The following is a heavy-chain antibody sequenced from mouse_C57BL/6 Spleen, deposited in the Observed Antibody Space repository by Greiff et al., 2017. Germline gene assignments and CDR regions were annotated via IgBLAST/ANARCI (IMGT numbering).Heavy chain of an antibody. V-gene: IGHV1-81*01. D-gene: IGHD4-1*01. CDR3: ARTGTDYAMDY. CDR2: IYPRSGTT. CDR1: GYTFTSYG. Sequence: VQLQQSGAELARPGASVKLSCKASGYTFTSYGISWVKQRTGQGLEWIGEIYPRSGTTYYNEKFKGKATLPADKSSSTAYMELRSLTSEDSAIYFCARTGTDYAMDYWGQGTSVTVSS. J-gene: IGHJ4*01.